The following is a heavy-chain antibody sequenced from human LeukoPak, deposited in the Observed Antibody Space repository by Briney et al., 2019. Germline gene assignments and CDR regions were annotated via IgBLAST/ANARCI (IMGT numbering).Heavy chain of an antibody. CDR2: IKSDGSST. CDR1: GFTFSSYW. D-gene: IGHD3/OR15-3a*01. V-gene: IGHV3-74*01. J-gene: IGHJ4*02. Sequence: GGSLRLSCAASGFTFSSYWMRWVRQVPGKGLVWVSGIKSDGSSTSYAHSVKGRFTVSRDNAKNTLYLQMNSLRAEDTAVYYCAREELFLDRSPVDYWGQGSLITVSS. CDR3: AREELFLDRSPVDY.